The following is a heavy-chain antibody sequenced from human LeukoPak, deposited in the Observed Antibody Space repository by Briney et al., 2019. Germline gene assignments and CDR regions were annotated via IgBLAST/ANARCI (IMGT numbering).Heavy chain of an antibody. CDR1: GFTVSSNY. CDR2: IYSGGST. J-gene: IGHJ3*02. CDR3: ARDLANYDFWSGSSSGGDI. D-gene: IGHD3-3*01. Sequence: PGGSLRLSCAASGFTVSSNYMSWVRQAPGQELAWVSVIYSGGSTYYADSVNGRFTISRDNSKNTLYLQMNSLRAEDTAVYYCARDLANYDFWSGSSSGGDIWGQGTMVTVSS. V-gene: IGHV3-66*02.